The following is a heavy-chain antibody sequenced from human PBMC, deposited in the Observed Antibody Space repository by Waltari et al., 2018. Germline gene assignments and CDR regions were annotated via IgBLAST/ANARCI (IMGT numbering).Heavy chain of an antibody. Sequence: QVQLVESGGGVVQPGRSLRLSCAASGFTFSSYAMHWVRQAPGKGLEWVAVISYDGSNKYYADSVKGRFTISRDNSKNTLYLQMNSLRAEDTAVYYCASDYYDSSGYYYPDYWGQGTLVTVSS. CDR1: GFTFSSYA. CDR3: ASDYYDSSGYYYPDY. V-gene: IGHV3-30-3*01. J-gene: IGHJ4*02. D-gene: IGHD3-22*01. CDR2: ISYDGSNK.